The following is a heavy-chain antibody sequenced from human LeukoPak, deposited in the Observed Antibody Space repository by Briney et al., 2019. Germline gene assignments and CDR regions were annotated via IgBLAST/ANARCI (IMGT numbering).Heavy chain of an antibody. V-gene: IGHV4-34*01. D-gene: IGHD5-18*01. CDR2: INHSGST. Sequence: PSETLSLTCAVYGGSFSGYYWSWLRQPPGKGLEWLGEINHSGSTNYNPSLKSRVTISVDTSKNQFSLKLSSVTAADTAVYYCARIRGYSYGLYYFDYWGQGTLVTVSS. CDR3: ARIRGYSYGLYYFDY. J-gene: IGHJ4*02. CDR1: GGSFSGYY.